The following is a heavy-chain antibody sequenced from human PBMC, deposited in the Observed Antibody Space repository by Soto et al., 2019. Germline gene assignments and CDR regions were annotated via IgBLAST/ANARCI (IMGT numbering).Heavy chain of an antibody. J-gene: IGHJ6*01. V-gene: IGHV6-1*01. CDR2: TYYRSKWIH. D-gene: IGHD3-16*01. Sequence: SQTISRICYISGDSFSSSSVDWNWIRQSPSRGLEWLGRTYYRSKWIHEYTVSMESRITINPETSKNQISLHIYSVTAEDTDVYYCAGVVWFRGMDVWGQGTTVPVSS. CDR1: GDSFSSSSVD. CDR3: AGVVWFRGMDV.